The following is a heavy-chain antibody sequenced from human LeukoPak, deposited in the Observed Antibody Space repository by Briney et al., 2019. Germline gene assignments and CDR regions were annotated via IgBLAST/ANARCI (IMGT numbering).Heavy chain of an antibody. CDR3: ARPYCSGGSCYYSH. V-gene: IGHV4-59*01. D-gene: IGHD2-15*01. CDR2: IYYSGST. CDR1: GGSISSYY. Sequence: SETLSLTCTVSGGSISSYYWSWIRQPPGKGLEWIGYIYYSGSTNYNPSLKSRVTISVDTSKNQFSLKPSSVTAADTAVYYCARPYCSGGSCYYSHWGQGTLVTVSS. J-gene: IGHJ4*02.